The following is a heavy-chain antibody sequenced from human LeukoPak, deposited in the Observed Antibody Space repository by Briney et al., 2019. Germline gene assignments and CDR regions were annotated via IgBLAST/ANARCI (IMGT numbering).Heavy chain of an antibody. D-gene: IGHD3-22*01. J-gene: IGHJ5*02. Sequence: ASVKVSCKASGYTFTSYGISWVRQAPGQGLEWMGWISAYNGNTNYAQKLQGRVTMTTDTSTSTAYMELRSLRSDDTAVYYCARTTYYYDSSGPRWFGPWGQGTLVTVSS. CDR3: ARTTYYYDSSGPRWFGP. CDR1: GYTFTSYG. CDR2: ISAYNGNT. V-gene: IGHV1-18*01.